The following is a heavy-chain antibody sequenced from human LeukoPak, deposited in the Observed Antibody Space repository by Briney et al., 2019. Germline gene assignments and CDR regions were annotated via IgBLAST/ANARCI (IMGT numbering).Heavy chain of an antibody. V-gene: IGHV3-53*01. D-gene: IGHD2-21*01. CDR3: ARAIQQTTILWWWYAFDI. CDR2: MYSGGSR. J-gene: IGHJ3*02. Sequence: GGSLRLSCAASGFTVSSNYVSWVRQAPGKGLEWVSVMYSGGSRYYADSVKGRFTISRDSSRNTVYLQMNSLRAEDTAVYFCARAIQQTTILWWWYAFDIWGQGTMVTVSS. CDR1: GFTVSSNY.